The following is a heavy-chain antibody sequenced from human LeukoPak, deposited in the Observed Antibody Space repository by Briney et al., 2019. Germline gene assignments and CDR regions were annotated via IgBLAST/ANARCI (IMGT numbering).Heavy chain of an antibody. V-gene: IGHV3-30-3*01. CDR3: ARNGGFGELLSLFFDY. Sequence: PGGSLRLSCAASGFTFSSYAMHWVRQAPGKGLEWVAVISYDGSNKYYADSVKGRFTISRDNSKNTLYLQMNSLRAEDTAVYYCARNGGFGELLSLFFDYWGQGTLVTVSS. CDR1: GFTFSSYA. D-gene: IGHD3-10*01. CDR2: ISYDGSNK. J-gene: IGHJ4*02.